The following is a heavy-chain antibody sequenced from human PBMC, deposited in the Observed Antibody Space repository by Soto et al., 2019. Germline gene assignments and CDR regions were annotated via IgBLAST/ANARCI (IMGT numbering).Heavy chain of an antibody. Sequence: EVQLVQSGGGLVQPGGSLRLSCAASGFTVSNNYLSWVRQAPGKGLQWVSLIYSDGGTDYAESVKDRFTISRDNSKNTLYLQMNSLRAEDTAIYYCATRMTTAPYWGQGSLVTVSS. J-gene: IGHJ4*02. V-gene: IGHV3-66*01. D-gene: IGHD4-17*01. CDR1: GFTVSNNY. CDR2: IYSDGGT. CDR3: ATRMTTAPY.